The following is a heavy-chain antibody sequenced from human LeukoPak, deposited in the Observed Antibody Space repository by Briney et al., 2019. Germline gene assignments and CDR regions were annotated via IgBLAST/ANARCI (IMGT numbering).Heavy chain of an antibody. CDR1: GGSFSDYF. CDR2: IYYSGST. CDR3: ARVPAGYSSSWYGGDAFDI. Sequence: SETLSLTCAVYGGSFSDYFWSWIRQPPGKGLEWIGYIYYSGSTNYNPSLKSRVTISVDTSKNQFSLKLSSVTAADTAVYYCARVPAGYSSSWYGGDAFDIWGQGTMVTVSS. J-gene: IGHJ3*02. D-gene: IGHD6-13*01. V-gene: IGHV4-34*11.